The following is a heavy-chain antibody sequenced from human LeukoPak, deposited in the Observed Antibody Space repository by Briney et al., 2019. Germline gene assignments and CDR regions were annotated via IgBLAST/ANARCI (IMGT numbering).Heavy chain of an antibody. CDR1: GFTLSSYW. CDR3: ARGRVVVVPAASNWFDP. J-gene: IGHJ5*02. CDR2: IKQDGSEK. V-gene: IGHV3-7*01. D-gene: IGHD2-2*01. Sequence: GGSLRLSCAASGFTLSSYWMSWVRQAPGKGLEWVANIKQDGSEKYYVDSVKGRFTISRDNAKNSLYLQMNSLRAEDTAVYYCARGRVVVVPAASNWFDPWGQGTLVTVSS.